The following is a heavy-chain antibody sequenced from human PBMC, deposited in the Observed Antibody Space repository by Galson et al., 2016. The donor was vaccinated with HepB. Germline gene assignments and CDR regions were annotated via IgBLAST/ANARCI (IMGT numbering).Heavy chain of an antibody. V-gene: IGHV4-4*02. D-gene: IGHD1-26*01. Sequence: SETLSLTCDVSGGSISSNYWWGWVRQSPEKGFEWIGEIYETGTANYNPPFTRRATITVDKSKNQICLRLHSVTAADTAVYYCTRGNLGAYATMAFDYWGQGSLVTVSS. J-gene: IGHJ4*02. CDR1: GGSISSNYW. CDR2: IYETGTA. CDR3: TRGNLGAYATMAFDY.